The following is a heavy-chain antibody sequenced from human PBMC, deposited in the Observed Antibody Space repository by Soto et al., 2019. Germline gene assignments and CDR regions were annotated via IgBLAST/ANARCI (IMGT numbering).Heavy chain of an antibody. Sequence: SETLSLTCTVSGGSISSSSYYWGWIRQPPGKGLEWIGSIYYSGSTYYNPSLKSRVTISVDTSKNQFSLKLSSVTAADTAVYYCAREWGIAETYYYYGMGVWGQGTTVTVSS. CDR3: AREWGIAETYYYYGMGV. D-gene: IGHD6-13*01. J-gene: IGHJ6*02. V-gene: IGHV4-39*02. CDR2: IYYSGST. CDR1: GGSISSSSYY.